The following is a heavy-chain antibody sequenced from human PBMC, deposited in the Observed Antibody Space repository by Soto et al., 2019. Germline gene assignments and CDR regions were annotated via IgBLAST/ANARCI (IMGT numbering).Heavy chain of an antibody. CDR3: VSTVSRYYYYGMDV. J-gene: IGHJ6*02. Sequence: QVQLVQSGAEVKKPGSSVKVSCKASGGTFSSYAISWVRQAPGQGLEWMGGIIPIFGTANYAQKFQGRVTITADESTGTGYMELSSLRSEDTAVYYCVSTVSRYYYYGMDVWGQGTTVTVSS. CDR2: IIPIFGTA. D-gene: IGHD4-4*01. CDR1: GGTFSSYA. V-gene: IGHV1-69*12.